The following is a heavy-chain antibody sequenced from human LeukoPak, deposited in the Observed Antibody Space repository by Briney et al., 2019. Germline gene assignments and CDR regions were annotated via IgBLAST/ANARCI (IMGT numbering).Heavy chain of an antibody. J-gene: IGHJ3*02. CDR1: GGSISSSSYY. D-gene: IGHD5-24*01. CDR2: IYYSGST. Sequence: KASETLSLTCTVSGGSISSSSYYWGWIRQPPGKGLEWIGSIYYSGSTYYNPSLKSRVTISVDTSKNQFSLKLSSVTAADTAVYYCARDRGGYNFDLAFDIWGQGTMVTVSS. CDR3: ARDRGGYNFDLAFDI. V-gene: IGHV4-39*07.